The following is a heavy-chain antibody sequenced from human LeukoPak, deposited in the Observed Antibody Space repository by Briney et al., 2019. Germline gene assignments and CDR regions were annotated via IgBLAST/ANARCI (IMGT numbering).Heavy chain of an antibody. J-gene: IGHJ6*02. CDR2: IYTTGST. D-gene: IGHD5-18*01. CDR3: ARGRGSGDTPRPGDV. Sequence: SETLSLTCIVSGGSISSYFRSWIRQPAGKGLEWIGRIYTTGSTLYNPSLKSRVTMSVDTSKNQLSLKLSSVTAADTAVYCCARGRGSGDTPRPGDVWGQGATVTVSS. V-gene: IGHV4-4*07. CDR1: GGSISSYF.